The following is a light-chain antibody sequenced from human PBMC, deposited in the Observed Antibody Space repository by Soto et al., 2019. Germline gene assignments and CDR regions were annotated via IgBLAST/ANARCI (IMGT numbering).Light chain of an antibody. J-gene: IGKJ1*01. CDR1: QSVSSN. CDR3: QQYNNWPQT. V-gene: IGKV3-15*01. Sequence: EIVMTQSPATLSVSPGERATLSCRASQSVSSNLAWYQQKPGQAPRLLIYGASTRAAGIPARFSGSGSGTEFTLTLTGLQSEDFAVSYCQQYNNWPQTFGQGTKV. CDR2: GAS.